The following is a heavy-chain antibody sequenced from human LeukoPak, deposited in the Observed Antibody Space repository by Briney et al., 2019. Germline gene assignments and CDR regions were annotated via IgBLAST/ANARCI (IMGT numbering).Heavy chain of an antibody. D-gene: IGHD3-10*01. CDR3: ARGQGGSYSTFLYYMDV. Sequence: TETLSLTCAVYGGSFSGYYWSWIRQPPEKGLEWIGEMNHSGNPNYNASLKSRATISVDTSKNQFSLKLSSVTAADTAVYYCARGQGGSYSTFLYYMDVWGKGTTVTVSS. CDR1: GGSFSGYY. CDR2: MNHSGNP. J-gene: IGHJ6*03. V-gene: IGHV4-34*01.